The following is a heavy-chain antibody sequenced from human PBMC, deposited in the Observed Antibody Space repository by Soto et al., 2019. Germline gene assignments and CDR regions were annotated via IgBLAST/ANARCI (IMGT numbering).Heavy chain of an antibody. J-gene: IGHJ3*01. V-gene: IGHV4-38-2*01. CDR1: GFFISSGNY. D-gene: IGHD2-15*01. CDR2: IFHVGNT. CDR3: ARAGWYDACDG. Sequence: SETLSLTCAVSGFFISSGNYWGWIRTPPGKGLEWIGSIFHVGNTYCNPSLKSRVTISLDMSKNQFSLTLNSVTAADTAVYYCARAGWYDACDGWGKGKVVSVSS.